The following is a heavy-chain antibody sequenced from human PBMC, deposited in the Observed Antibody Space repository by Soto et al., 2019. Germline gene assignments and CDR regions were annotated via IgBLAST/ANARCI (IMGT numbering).Heavy chain of an antibody. Sequence: EVQLLESGGGLVQPGGSLRLSCAASGFTFSTYAMTWVRQAPGKGLEWVSAISASGGSTYYADSVKGRFTISRDNSKNTLYLQMNSLRVEDTAVDYCAKVGFQYSYGYWFYYWGQGTLVTVSS. V-gene: IGHV3-23*01. CDR2: ISASGGST. CDR1: GFTFSTYA. D-gene: IGHD5-18*01. CDR3: AKVGFQYSYGYWFYY. J-gene: IGHJ4*02.